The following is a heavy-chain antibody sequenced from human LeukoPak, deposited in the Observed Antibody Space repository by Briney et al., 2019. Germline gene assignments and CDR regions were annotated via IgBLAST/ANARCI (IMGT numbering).Heavy chain of an antibody. CDR1: GDSASSNSAA. Sequence: SQTLSLTCVISGDSASSNSAAWNWIRQSPSRGLEWLGRTYYRSRWYSEYAVSVKSRITINPDTSKNQFYLQLSSVTPEDTAVYYCARGATTRSPPFDYWRQGTLVTVSS. CDR2: TYYRSRWYS. CDR3: ARGATTRSPPFDY. J-gene: IGHJ4*02. V-gene: IGHV6-1*01. D-gene: IGHD4-17*01.